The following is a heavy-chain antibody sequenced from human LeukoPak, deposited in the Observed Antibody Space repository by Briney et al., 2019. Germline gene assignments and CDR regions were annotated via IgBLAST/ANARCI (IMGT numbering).Heavy chain of an antibody. D-gene: IGHD6-19*01. Sequence: SETLSFTCTVSGGSISSHYWSWIRQPPGKGLEWIGYIYYSGSTNYNPSLKSRVTISVDTSKNQFSLKLSSVTAADTAVYYCARARYSSGWYYWGQGTLVTVSS. V-gene: IGHV4-59*11. J-gene: IGHJ4*02. CDR2: IYYSGST. CDR3: ARARYSSGWYY. CDR1: GGSISSHY.